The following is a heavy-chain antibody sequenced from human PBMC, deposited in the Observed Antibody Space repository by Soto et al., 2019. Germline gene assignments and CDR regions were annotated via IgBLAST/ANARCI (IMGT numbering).Heavy chain of an antibody. J-gene: IGHJ4*02. Sequence: QVQLQESGPGLVKPSQTLSLTCTVSGGSISSGDYYWSWIRQPPGKGLEWIGYIYYSGSTYYNPSLKSRVTISVDTSKNQFSLKLSSVTAADTAVYYCARVVGAYYDFWSGYYSFDYWGQGTLVTVSS. D-gene: IGHD3-3*01. CDR3: ARVVGAYYDFWSGYYSFDY. CDR1: GGSISSGDYY. CDR2: IYYSGST. V-gene: IGHV4-30-4*01.